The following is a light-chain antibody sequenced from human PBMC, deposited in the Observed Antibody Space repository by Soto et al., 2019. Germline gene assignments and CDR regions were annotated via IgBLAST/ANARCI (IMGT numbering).Light chain of an antibody. V-gene: IGKV3-20*01. CDR3: HHYGLSGT. J-gene: IGKJ1*01. CDR1: QSVSNTY. CDR2: GAS. Sequence: EIVLTQSPGTLSLSPGERATLSCRASQSVSNTYLAWYQHKPGQAPRLLIYGASNRATGVPDRFSGSGSGTDFTLTSSRLVPEDFAVYYCHHYGLSGTCGQGTEVEIK.